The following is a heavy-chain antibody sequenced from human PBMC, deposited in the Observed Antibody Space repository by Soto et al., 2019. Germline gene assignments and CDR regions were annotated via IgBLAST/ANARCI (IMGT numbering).Heavy chain of an antibody. V-gene: IGHV4-34*01. CDR3: ASEKDYDSSGYMGY. CDR1: GGSFSGYY. Sequence: QVQLQQWGAGLLKPSETLSLTCAVYGGSFSGYYWSWIRQPPGKGLAGIGEINHSGSTNYNPSLKSRVTXXVXPXXNPFSPKLSSVTAAETAVCYCASEKDYDSSGYMGYWGEGTLVTVSS. J-gene: IGHJ4*02. D-gene: IGHD3-22*01. CDR2: INHSGST.